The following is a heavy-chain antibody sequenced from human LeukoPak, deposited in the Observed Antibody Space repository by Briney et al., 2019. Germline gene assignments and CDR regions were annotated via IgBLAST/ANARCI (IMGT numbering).Heavy chain of an antibody. J-gene: IGHJ4*02. V-gene: IGHV1-2*02. Sequence: ASVKVSCKASGYTFTSYGISWVRQAPGQGIEWMGCIDPNSGDTKYAQKFQGRVSMPRDTSTRTAYMELSRLRSDDTAVYFCARSGSTGYSLDYWGQGTLVTVSS. D-gene: IGHD3-22*01. CDR1: GYTFTSYG. CDR3: ARSGSTGYSLDY. CDR2: IDPNSGDT.